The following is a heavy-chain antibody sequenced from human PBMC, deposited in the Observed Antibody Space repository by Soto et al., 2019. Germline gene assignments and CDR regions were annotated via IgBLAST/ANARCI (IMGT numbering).Heavy chain of an antibody. V-gene: IGHV4-34*01. CDR1: GGSFSGYY. J-gene: IGHJ4*02. D-gene: IGHD3-10*01. CDR3: ARDQITALFDY. CDR2: INHSGST. Sequence: QVQLQQWGAGLLKPSETLSLTCAVYGGSFSGYYWTWMRQPPGTGLEWIGEINHSGSTKYNPSLKSRVTISVDTSKTQFSLKLTSVTAADTAVYYGARDQITALFDYWGQGNQVTVSS.